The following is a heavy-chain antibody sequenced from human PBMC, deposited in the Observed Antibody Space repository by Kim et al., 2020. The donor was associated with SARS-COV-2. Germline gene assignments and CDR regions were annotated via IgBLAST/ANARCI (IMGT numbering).Heavy chain of an antibody. V-gene: IGHV3-23*01. CDR3: AKVTTITAPFYDY. J-gene: IGHJ4*02. CDR1: GFTFSSYA. D-gene: IGHD4-4*01. Sequence: GGSLRLSCAASGFTFSSYALSWVRQAPGKGLEWVSGISASGGDTYYADSVQGRFTISRDNSKNALNLEMNSLRAEDTALNYCAKVTTITAPFYDYWGQGT. CDR2: ISASGGDT.